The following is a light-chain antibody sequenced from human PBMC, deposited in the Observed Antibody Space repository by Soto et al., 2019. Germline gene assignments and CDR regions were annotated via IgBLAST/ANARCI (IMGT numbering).Light chain of an antibody. Sequence: EIVLTQSPGTLSLSPGERATLSCRASQRVSSSYLAWYQQKPGQAPRLLIYGASTSATGIPDRFSGSGSGTDFPLTISRLAPEDFAVYFCQRYGSSPPFTFGQRTKVEI. J-gene: IGKJ2*01. CDR2: GAS. V-gene: IGKV3-20*01. CDR3: QRYGSSPPFT. CDR1: QRVSSSY.